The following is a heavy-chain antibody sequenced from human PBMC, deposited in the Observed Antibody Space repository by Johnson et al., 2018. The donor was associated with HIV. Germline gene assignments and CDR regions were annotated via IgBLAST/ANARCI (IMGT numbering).Heavy chain of an antibody. Sequence: VQLVESGGGLVQPGGSLRLSCAASGFTFSSYDMHWVRQATGKGLEWVGRIKSKTDGGTTDYAAPVKGRFTISRDDSKNTLYLQMNSLKTEDTAVYYCTSSAPDAFGFWGQGTMVPVSS. J-gene: IGHJ3*01. V-gene: IGHV3-15*01. CDR1: GFTFSSYD. D-gene: IGHD3-10*01. CDR3: TSSAPDAFGF. CDR2: IKSKTDGGTT.